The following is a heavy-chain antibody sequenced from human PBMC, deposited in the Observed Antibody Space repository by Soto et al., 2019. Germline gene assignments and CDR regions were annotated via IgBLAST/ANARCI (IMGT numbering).Heavy chain of an antibody. CDR3: ARAGYSYGSPFDY. Sequence: SETLSLTCTVSGGSISSGDYYWSWIRQPPGKGLEWIGYIYYSGSTYYNPSLKSRVTISVDTSKNQFSLKLSSVTAADTAVYYCARAGYSYGSPFDYWGQGTLVTVS. V-gene: IGHV4-30-4*01. D-gene: IGHD5-18*01. CDR2: IYYSGST. CDR1: GGSISSGDYY. J-gene: IGHJ4*02.